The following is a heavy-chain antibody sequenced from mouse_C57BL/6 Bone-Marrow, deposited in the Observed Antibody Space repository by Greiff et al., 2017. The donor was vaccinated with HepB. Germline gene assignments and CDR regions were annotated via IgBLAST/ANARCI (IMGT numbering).Heavy chain of an antibody. Sequence: QVQLKQSGAELAKPGASVKLSCKASGYTFTSYWMHWVKQRPGQGLEWIGYINPSSGYTKYNQKFKDKATMTADKSSSTAYMQLSSLTYEDSAVYYCATYYSNYTFAYWGQGTLVTVSA. J-gene: IGHJ3*01. CDR3: ATYYSNYTFAY. V-gene: IGHV1-7*01. D-gene: IGHD2-5*01. CDR1: GYTFTSYW. CDR2: INPSSGYT.